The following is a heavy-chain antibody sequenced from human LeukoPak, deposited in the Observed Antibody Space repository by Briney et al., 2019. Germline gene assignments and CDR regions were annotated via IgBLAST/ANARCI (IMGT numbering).Heavy chain of an antibody. CDR3: AVCSRGERRSEDYYYYMDV. Sequence: ASVTVSCKASGYTFTGYYMHWVRQAPGQGLEWMGWINPNSGGTNYAQKFQGRVTMTGDTSISTAYMELSRLRSDDTAVYYCAVCSRGERRSEDYYYYMDVWGKGTTVTVSS. V-gene: IGHV1-2*02. CDR1: GYTFTGYY. CDR2: INPNSGGT. D-gene: IGHD3-16*01. J-gene: IGHJ6*03.